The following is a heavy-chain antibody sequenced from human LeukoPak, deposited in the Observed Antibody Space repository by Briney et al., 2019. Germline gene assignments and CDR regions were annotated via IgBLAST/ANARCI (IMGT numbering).Heavy chain of an antibody. CDR2: IIADNGNT. J-gene: IGHJ4*02. D-gene: IGHD2-15*01. V-gene: IGHV1-18*01. Sequence: ASVKFSSKASGYAFPSYGISWVRPAPGQGLEWMGWIIADNGNTNYSQKLQGRGTMTRNTSISTAYMELSSLRSEDTAVYYCARDARRYCSGGSCYHYWGQGTLVTVSS. CDR1: GYAFPSYG. CDR3: ARDARRYCSGGSCYHY.